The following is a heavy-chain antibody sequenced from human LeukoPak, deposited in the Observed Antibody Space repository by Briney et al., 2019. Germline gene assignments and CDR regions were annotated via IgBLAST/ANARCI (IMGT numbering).Heavy chain of an antibody. J-gene: IGHJ4*02. V-gene: IGHV3-23*01. CDR1: GFTFSSYA. CDR2: ISASGGST. Sequence: GGSLRLSCAASGFTFSSYAMSWVRQAPRKGLEWVSAISASGGSTFYADSVKGRFTISRDNSKNTLYLQMNSLRAEDTALYYCAKGRGYSGYDFFDYWAREPWSPSPQ. CDR3: AKGRGYSGYDFFDY. D-gene: IGHD5-12*01.